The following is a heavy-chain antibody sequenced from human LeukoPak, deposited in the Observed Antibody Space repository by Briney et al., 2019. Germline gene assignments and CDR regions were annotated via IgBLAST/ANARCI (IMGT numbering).Heavy chain of an antibody. CDR1: GYTLTELS. CDR2: FDPEDGET. V-gene: IGHV1-24*01. J-gene: IGHJ5*02. CDR3: AWSNSPGWGKWFDP. Sequence: ASAKVSCKVSGYTLTELSMHWVRQAPGKGLEWMGGFDPEDGETIYAQKFQGRVTMTEDTSTDTAYMELSSLRSEDTAVYFCAWSNSPGWGKWFDPWGQGTLVTVSS. D-gene: IGHD1-26*01.